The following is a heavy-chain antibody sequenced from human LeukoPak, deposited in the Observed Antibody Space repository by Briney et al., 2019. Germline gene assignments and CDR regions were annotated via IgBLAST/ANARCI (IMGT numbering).Heavy chain of an antibody. D-gene: IGHD3-10*01. CDR3: ARDGGGDYGSGSYGMDV. V-gene: IGHV3-13*05. CDR1: GFTFSSYD. Sequence: GGSLRLSCAASGFTFSSYDMHWVRQATGKGXXXXXXXXTAGDPYYPGSVKGRFTISRENAKNSLYLQMNSLRAGDTAVYYCARDGGGDYGSGSYGMDVWGKGTTVTVPS. CDR2: XXTAGDP. J-gene: IGHJ6*04.